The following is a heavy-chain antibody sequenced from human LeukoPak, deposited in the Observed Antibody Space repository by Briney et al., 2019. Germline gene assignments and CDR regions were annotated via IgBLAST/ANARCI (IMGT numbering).Heavy chain of an antibody. Sequence: ASVKVSCKASGYTFTGYYMHWVRQAPGQGLEWMGWINPNSGGTNYAQKFQGRVTMTRDTSISTAYMELSRLRSDDTAVYYCARRSVAYSYDSSGYSPVYYFDYWGQGTLVTVSS. CDR3: ARRSVAYSYDSSGYSPVYYFDY. V-gene: IGHV1-2*02. CDR2: INPNSGGT. J-gene: IGHJ4*02. D-gene: IGHD3-22*01. CDR1: GYTFTGYY.